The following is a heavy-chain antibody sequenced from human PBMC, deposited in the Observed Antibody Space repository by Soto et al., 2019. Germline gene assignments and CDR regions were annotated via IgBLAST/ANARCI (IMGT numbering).Heavy chain of an antibody. D-gene: IGHD2-2*01. CDR3: ARRSSTSSSEFDF. V-gene: IGHV3-23*01. CDR2: ISASGGIP. Sequence: GGSLRLSCAASGFTFSDYGMSWVRQAPGEGLDWVSTISASGGIPYYADSVKGRFIVSRDNSKNTLYLQINTLRAEDTAAFYCARRSSTSSSEFDFWGQGTLVTVSS. J-gene: IGHJ4*02. CDR1: GFTFSDYG.